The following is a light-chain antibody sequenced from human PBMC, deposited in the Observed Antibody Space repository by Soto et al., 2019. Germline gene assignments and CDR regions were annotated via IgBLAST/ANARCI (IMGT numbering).Light chain of an antibody. V-gene: IGLV2-14*01. Sequence: QSALTQPASVSGSPGQSITISCTGTSSDVGAYKYVSWYQQHPGKAPKLMIYEVSNRPSGVSNRFSGSKSGNTASLTISGLQAEDEADYYCCSYTGSSTLVFGTGTKVTVL. J-gene: IGLJ1*01. CDR3: CSYTGSSTLV. CDR2: EVS. CDR1: SSDVGAYKY.